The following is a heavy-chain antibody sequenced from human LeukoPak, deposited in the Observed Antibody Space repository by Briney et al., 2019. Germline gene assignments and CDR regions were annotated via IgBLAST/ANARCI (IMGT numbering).Heavy chain of an antibody. D-gene: IGHD4-17*01. CDR2: INHSGST. Sequence: SETLSLPCDVYGGSFSCYYWSWIRQPPGKGLEWIGEINHSGSTNYDPSLKSRVTMSVDTSKNQFSLKLSSVTAADTAVYYCARDLVTVTKGFDIWGQGTMVSVSS. J-gene: IGHJ3*02. V-gene: IGHV4-34*01. CDR3: ARDLVTVTKGFDI. CDR1: GGSFSCYY.